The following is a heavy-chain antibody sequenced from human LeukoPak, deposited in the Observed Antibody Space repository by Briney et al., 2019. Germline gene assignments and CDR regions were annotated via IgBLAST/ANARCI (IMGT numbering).Heavy chain of an antibody. V-gene: IGHV3-73*01. CDR2: IRSKANSYAT. D-gene: IGHD6-13*01. CDR1: RFTFSGSA. Sequence: GGSLRLSCAASRFTFSGSAMHWVRQASGKGLEWVGRIRSKANSYATAYAASVKGRFTISRDDSKNTAYLQMNSLKTEDTAVYYCTRRGASKYSSSWFDYWGQGTLVTVSS. CDR3: TRRGASKYSSSWFDY. J-gene: IGHJ4*02.